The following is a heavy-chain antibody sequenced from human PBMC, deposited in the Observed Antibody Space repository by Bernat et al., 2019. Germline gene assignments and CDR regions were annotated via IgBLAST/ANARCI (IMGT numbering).Heavy chain of an antibody. Sequence: EERLVESGGGSVKPGGSLRLSCSASGFTFSNAWMSWVRQAPGKGLEWVGRIKSKTDGGTTDYAAPVKGRFTISRDDSKNTLYLQMNSLKTEDTAVYYCTSCSGGSCYSGHNDYWGQGTLVTVSS. V-gene: IGHV3-15*01. D-gene: IGHD2-15*01. CDR1: GFTFSNAW. CDR3: TSCSGGSCYSGHNDY. CDR2: IKSKTDGGTT. J-gene: IGHJ4*02.